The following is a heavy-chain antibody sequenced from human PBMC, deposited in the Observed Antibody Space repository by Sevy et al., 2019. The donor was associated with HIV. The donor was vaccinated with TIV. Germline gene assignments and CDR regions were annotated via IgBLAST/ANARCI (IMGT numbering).Heavy chain of an antibody. V-gene: IGHV3-11*06. J-gene: IGHJ4*02. D-gene: IGHD3-10*01. Sequence: GGSLRLSCAASEFTFSDYFMSWICQAPGKGLEWVSYISSRSTYTNYADSVKGRFTISRDNARNSLYLQMNSLRAEDTAVYYCARVRYDSGSYYKDYWGQGTLVTVSS. CDR2: ISSRSTYT. CDR3: ARVRYDSGSYYKDY. CDR1: EFTFSDYF.